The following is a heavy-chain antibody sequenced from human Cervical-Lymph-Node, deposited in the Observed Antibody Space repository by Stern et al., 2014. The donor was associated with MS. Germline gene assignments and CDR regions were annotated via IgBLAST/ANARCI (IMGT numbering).Heavy chain of an antibody. V-gene: IGHV4-31*03. Sequence: VQLVESGPGLVKPSQTLSLTCTVSGDSINSGGHCWSWIRQRPGKGLEWIGYIYNSGATFYSPSLKGRVTISLDTSKNQFSLTLSSVTAADTAIYYCASRWSGTYYGQNWFDPWGQGILVTVSS. CDR3: ASRWSGTYYGQNWFDP. D-gene: IGHD1-26*01. J-gene: IGHJ5*02. CDR2: IYNSGAT. CDR1: GDSINSGGHC.